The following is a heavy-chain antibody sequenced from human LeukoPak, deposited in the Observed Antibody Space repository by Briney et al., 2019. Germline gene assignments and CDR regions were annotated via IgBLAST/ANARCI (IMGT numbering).Heavy chain of an antibody. CDR3: ARSEMGYYYYYMDV. CDR1: GFTVSSNY. V-gene: IGHV3-21*01. J-gene: IGHJ6*03. D-gene: IGHD2-8*01. Sequence: GGSLRLSCAASGFTVSSNYMSWVRQAPGKGLEWVSSISSSSSYIYYADSVKGRFTISRDNAKKSLYLQMNSLRAEDTGVYYCARSEMGYYYYYMDVWGKGTTVTVSS. CDR2: ISSSSSYI.